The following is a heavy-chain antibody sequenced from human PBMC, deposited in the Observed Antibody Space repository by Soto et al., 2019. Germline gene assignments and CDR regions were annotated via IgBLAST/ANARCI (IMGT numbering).Heavy chain of an antibody. CDR1: GDTFTDYY. CDR3: ARGGHVVVVPAALDY. CDR2: VNPSGGHT. V-gene: IGHV1-46*01. J-gene: IGHJ4*02. D-gene: IGHD2-21*02. Sequence: QVQLMQSGAEVKKPGASVKVSCKASGDTFTDYYIHWVRQAPGQGLEWMGTVNPSGGHTTYAQHFLGRVTMTRDTSPSTLYMELTRLTSDASAIYCCARGGHVVVVPAALDYWGQGTLVTVSS.